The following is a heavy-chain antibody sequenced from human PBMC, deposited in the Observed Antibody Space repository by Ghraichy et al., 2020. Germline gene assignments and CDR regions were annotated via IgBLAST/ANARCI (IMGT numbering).Heavy chain of an antibody. J-gene: IGHJ5*02. CDR1: GGSISSGGYS. CDR3: ARAYYDFWSGYYARWFDP. D-gene: IGHD3-3*01. Sequence: SETLSLTCAVSGGSISSGGYSWSWIRQPPGKGLEWIGYIYHSGSTYYNPSLKSRVTISVDRSKNQFSLKLSSVTAADTAVYYCARAYYDFWSGYYARWFDPWGQGTLVTVSS. V-gene: IGHV4-30-2*01. CDR2: IYHSGST.